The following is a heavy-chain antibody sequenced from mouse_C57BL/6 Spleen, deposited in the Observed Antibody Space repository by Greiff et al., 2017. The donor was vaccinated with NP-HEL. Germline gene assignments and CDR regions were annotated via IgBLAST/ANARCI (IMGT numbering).Heavy chain of an antibody. CDR2: IHPNSGST. Sequence: VQLQQPGAELVKPGASVKLSCKASGYTFTSYWMHWVKQRPGQGLEWIGMIHPNSGSTNYNEKFKSKATLTVDKSASTAYMQLSSLTSEDSAVYYCARDVLDGMDYWGQGTSVTVSS. CDR3: ARDVLDGMDY. CDR1: GYTFTSYW. V-gene: IGHV1-64*01. J-gene: IGHJ4*01.